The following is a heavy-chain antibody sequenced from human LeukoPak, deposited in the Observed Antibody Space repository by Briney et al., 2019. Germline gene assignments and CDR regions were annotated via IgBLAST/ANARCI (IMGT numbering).Heavy chain of an antibody. J-gene: IGHJ4*02. CDR2: IWYDGSNK. D-gene: IGHD3-10*01. Sequence: PGRSLRLSCAASGFTVSSNYMSWVRQAPGKGLEWVAVIWYDGSNKYYADSVKGRFTISRDNSKNTLYLQMNSLRAEDTAVYYCAKSMVRGVIHYFDYWGQGTLVTVSS. CDR3: AKSMVRGVIHYFDY. V-gene: IGHV3-33*08. CDR1: GFTVSSNY.